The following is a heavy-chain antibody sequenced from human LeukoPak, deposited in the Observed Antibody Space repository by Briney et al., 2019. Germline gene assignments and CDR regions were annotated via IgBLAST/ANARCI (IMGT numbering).Heavy chain of an antibody. V-gene: IGHV4-59*06. CDR3: AREQQLIRGYFDY. D-gene: IGHD6-13*01. Sequence: SETLSPTCTVSGGSISSYYWSWIRQPPGKGLEWIGYIYYSGSTYYNPSLKSRVTISVDTSRNQFSLKLSSVTAADTAVYYCAREQQLIRGYFDYWGQGTLVTVSS. CDR2: IYYSGST. J-gene: IGHJ4*02. CDR1: GGSISSYY.